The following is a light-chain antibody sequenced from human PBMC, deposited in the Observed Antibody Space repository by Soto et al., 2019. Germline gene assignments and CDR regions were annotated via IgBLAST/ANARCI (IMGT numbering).Light chain of an antibody. CDR3: QAWDSSTYVV. V-gene: IGLV3-1*01. CDR2: QDN. CDR1: KLGDKY. Sequence: SYELTQPPSVSVSPGQTASITCSGEKLGDKYVCWFQQRPGQSPVLVIYQDNKRPSGIPERFSGSNSGNTATLTISGTQAMDEADYYCQAWDSSTYVVFGGGTKVTVL. J-gene: IGLJ2*01.